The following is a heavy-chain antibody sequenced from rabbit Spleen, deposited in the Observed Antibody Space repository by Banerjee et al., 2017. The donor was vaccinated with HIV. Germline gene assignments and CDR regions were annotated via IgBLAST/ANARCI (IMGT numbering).Heavy chain of an antibody. CDR3: ARDSYSTYDYVGAFIL. Sequence: QSLEESGGDLVKPGASLTLTCTPSGFDFSSNAMCWVRQAPGKGLEWVACVSGGASGTTYYASWAKGRFTISKTSSTTVTLQMTSLTAADTATYFCARDSYSTYDYVGAFILWGQGTLVTVS. V-gene: IGHV1S40*01. D-gene: IGHD6-1*01. J-gene: IGHJ4*01. CDR2: VSGGASGTT. CDR1: GFDFSSNA.